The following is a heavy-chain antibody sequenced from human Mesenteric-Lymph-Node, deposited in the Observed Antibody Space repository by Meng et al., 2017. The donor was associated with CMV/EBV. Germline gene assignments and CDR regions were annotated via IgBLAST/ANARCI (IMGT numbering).Heavy chain of an antibody. J-gene: IGHJ4*02. CDR2: IYTTGST. D-gene: IGHD3-3*01. CDR1: GFSVTNHY. V-gene: IGHV3-66*02. Sequence: GESLKISCAASGFSVTNHYMTWVRQAPGKGLEWVSVIYTTGSTYYADSVKGRFTISRGRTKNTLYLQMNSLRDEDTAVYYCARGVGSTISGVAEYYFDQWGQGTLVTVSS. CDR3: ARGVGSTISGVAEYYFDQ.